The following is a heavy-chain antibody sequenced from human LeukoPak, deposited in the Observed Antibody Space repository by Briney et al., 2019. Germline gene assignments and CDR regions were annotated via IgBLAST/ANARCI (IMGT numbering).Heavy chain of an antibody. CDR2: INPSSGST. J-gene: IGHJ4*02. D-gene: IGHD3-22*01. CDR1: GYTFASFY. V-gene: IGHV1-46*01. Sequence: ASVKVSCKASGYTFASFYMHWVRQAPGQGLEWMGIINPSSGSTSNAQKFQGRVTMTRDTSTSTVYMELSSLRSEDTAVYYCARDGEYYDSRGSYFDSWGQGTLVTVSS. CDR3: ARDGEYYDSRGSYFDS.